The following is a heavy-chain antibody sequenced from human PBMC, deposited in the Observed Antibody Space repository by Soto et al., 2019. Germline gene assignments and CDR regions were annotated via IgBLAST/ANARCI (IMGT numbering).Heavy chain of an antibody. Sequence: QEQLVESGGGVVQPGRSLRLSCAASGFTFRSYGMYWVRQAPGKGLEWVAVIWYDGSEKYYGDSVKGRFTISRDNSKNTLYLQMNSLRAEDTAVYYRASWKGGNSRALDIWGQGTMVTVSS. V-gene: IGHV3-33*01. CDR1: GFTFRSYG. J-gene: IGHJ3*02. D-gene: IGHD1-1*01. CDR2: IWYDGSEK. CDR3: ASWKGGNSRALDI.